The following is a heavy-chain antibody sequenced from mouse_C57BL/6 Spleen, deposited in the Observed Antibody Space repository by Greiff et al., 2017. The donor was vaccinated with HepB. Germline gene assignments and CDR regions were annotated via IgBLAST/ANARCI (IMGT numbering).Heavy chain of an antibody. J-gene: IGHJ2*01. CDR2: ILPGSGST. Sequence: VQLQQSGAELMKPGASVKLSCKATGYTFSGYWIEWVKQRPGHGLEWIGEILPGSGSTNYNEKFKGKATFTADTSSNTAYMQLSSLTTEDSASYYCAREGFTTVVAKPYFDYWGQGTTLTVSS. V-gene: IGHV1-9*01. CDR3: AREGFTTVVAKPYFDY. D-gene: IGHD1-1*01. CDR1: GYTFSGYW.